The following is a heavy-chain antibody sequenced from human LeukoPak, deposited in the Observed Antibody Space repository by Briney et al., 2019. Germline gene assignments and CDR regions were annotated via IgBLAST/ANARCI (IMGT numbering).Heavy chain of an antibody. CDR1: GLTFSSYD. CDR3: ARGALVATSDGAFDI. D-gene: IGHD5-12*01. CDR2: IGSAGDT. V-gene: IGHV3-13*01. Sequence: GGSLRLSCAASGLTFSSYDMHWVRHATGKGLEWVSAIGSAGDTYYPGSVKGRFTISRENAKNSLYLQMNSLRAGDTAVYYCARGALVATSDGAFDIWGQGTMVTVSS. J-gene: IGHJ3*02.